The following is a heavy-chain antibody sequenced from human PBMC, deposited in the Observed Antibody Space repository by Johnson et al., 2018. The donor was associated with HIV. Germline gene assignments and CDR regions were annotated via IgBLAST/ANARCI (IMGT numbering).Heavy chain of an antibody. CDR2: ISWNSGSI. J-gene: IGHJ3*02. CDR3: ANGEMATIKAFYAFDI. CDR1: GFTFDDYA. D-gene: IGHD5-24*01. V-gene: IGHV3-9*01. Sequence: VQLVESGGGLVQPGRSLRLSCAASGFTFDDYAMHWVRQAPGKGLEWVSGISWNSGSIGYADSVKGRFTISRDNAKNSLYLQMNSLRAEDTAGDYCANGEMATIKAFYAFDIWGQGTMVTVSS.